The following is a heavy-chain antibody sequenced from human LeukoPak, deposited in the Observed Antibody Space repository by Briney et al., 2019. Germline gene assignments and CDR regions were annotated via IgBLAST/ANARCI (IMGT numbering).Heavy chain of an antibody. J-gene: IGHJ4*02. CDR3: ARSVPYGTTWYGRSDC. D-gene: IGHD6-13*01. CDR1: GFPFYSYW. CDR2: IRHDGSTK. Sequence: GGSLRLSCTASGFPFYSYWMTWVRQTPGKGLEWVANIRHDGSTKYYVDSVKGRFTISRDDAMNSLYLQMDSLRVEDTAIYYCARSVPYGTTWYGRSDCWGQGTQVTVSS. V-gene: IGHV3-7*03.